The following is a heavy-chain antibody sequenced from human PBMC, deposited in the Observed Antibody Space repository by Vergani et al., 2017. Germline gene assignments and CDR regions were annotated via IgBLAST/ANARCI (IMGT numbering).Heavy chain of an antibody. D-gene: IGHD3-9*01. V-gene: IGHV3-74*03. J-gene: IGHJ5*01. Sequence: DVHLAESGGGFFQPGGSLRLSCSASGFSFNSYWMHWVRQVPGKGLLWVSRIKSDGSITAYADSVKGRFTISRDNDQNTLYLQMNSLRVEDTGVYYCARARCIETCYMSKWLDSWGQGTLVTVSS. CDR2: IKSDGSIT. CDR3: ARARCIETCYMSKWLDS. CDR1: GFSFNSYW.